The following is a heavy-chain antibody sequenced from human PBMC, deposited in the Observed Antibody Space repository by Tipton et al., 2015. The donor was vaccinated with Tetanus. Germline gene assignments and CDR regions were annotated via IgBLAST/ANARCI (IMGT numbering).Heavy chain of an antibody. Sequence: TLSLTCTVSGGSIGSYYWSWIRQPPGKGLEWIGYIYYSGSTNYNPSLKSRVTISVDTSKNQFSLKLSSVTAADTAVYYCARGSVAAAGEWFDPWGQGTLVTVSS. CDR2: IYYSGST. D-gene: IGHD6-13*01. V-gene: IGHV4-59*01. CDR1: GGSIGSYY. J-gene: IGHJ5*02. CDR3: ARGSVAAAGEWFDP.